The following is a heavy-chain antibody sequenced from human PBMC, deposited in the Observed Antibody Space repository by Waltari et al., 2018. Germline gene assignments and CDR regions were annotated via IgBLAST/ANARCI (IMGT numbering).Heavy chain of an antibody. Sequence: EVQLVQSGAEVKQPGESLTISCKGSGYSFTSYWIVRVRQMPGEGLGWMGILSPGDSDTRYSPSCQGQVTISADKSISTAYLQWSSLKASDTAMYYCARPGGFRPGAFDIWGQGTMVTVSS. D-gene: IGHD1-26*01. CDR1: GYSFTSYW. CDR2: LSPGDSDT. CDR3: ARPGGFRPGAFDI. V-gene: IGHV5-51*03. J-gene: IGHJ3*02.